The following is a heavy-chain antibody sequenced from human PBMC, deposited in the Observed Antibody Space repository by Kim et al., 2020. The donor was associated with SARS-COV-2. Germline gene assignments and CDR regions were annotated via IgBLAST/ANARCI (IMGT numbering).Heavy chain of an antibody. V-gene: IGHV3-23*01. CDR2: ISSSASST. D-gene: IGHD3-10*01. J-gene: IGHJ4*02. CDR3: AKGQVGEGVTIFVH. CDR1: GFTFRNYA. Sequence: GGSLRLSCGGPGFTFRNYAMTWVRQAPGKGLEWVSGISSSASSTYYADSVKGRFTISRDNSKSTLYLQMNSLRVEDTALYYCAKGQVGEGVTIFVHWGQGTLVTVSP.